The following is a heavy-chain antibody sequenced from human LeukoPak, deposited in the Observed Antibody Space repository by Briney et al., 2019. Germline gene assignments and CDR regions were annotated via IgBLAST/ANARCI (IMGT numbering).Heavy chain of an antibody. Sequence: PGGSLRLSCAASGFTSSSYSMHWIRQAPGKGLEWVSYISGSSRTMYYADSVKGRFTISRDNAKNSLYLQMNSLRAEDTAVYYCARDLGLYDYGGNIDYWGQGTLVTVSS. CDR3: ARDLGLYDYGGNIDY. D-gene: IGHD4-23*01. J-gene: IGHJ4*02. CDR1: GFTSSSYS. V-gene: IGHV3-48*04. CDR2: ISGSSRTM.